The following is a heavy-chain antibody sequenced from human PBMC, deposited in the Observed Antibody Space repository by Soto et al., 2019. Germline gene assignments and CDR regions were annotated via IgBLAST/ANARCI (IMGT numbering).Heavy chain of an antibody. CDR3: VRPKPWFDP. Sequence: TSETLSLTCTVSGGSINSSSYYWGWIRQPPGKGLEWIGSMYYSGSTYYNPSLKSRVTISVDTSKNQFSLWLSSVIAADTAVYYCVRPKPWFDPWGQGTLVTVSS. V-gene: IGHV4-39*01. J-gene: IGHJ5*02. CDR2: MYYSGST. CDR1: GGSINSSSYY.